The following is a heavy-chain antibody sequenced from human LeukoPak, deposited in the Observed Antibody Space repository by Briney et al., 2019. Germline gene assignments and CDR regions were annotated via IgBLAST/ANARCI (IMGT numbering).Heavy chain of an antibody. D-gene: IGHD3-3*01. CDR1: GFTFSNYA. V-gene: IGHV3-23*01. CDR2: ISGSGGTT. J-gene: IGHJ4*02. Sequence: GGSLRLSCAASGFTFSNYAMHWVRQAPGKGLEWVAVISGSGGTTVYTDSVKGRFTISRDNSKNTLSLQMNSLRAEDTAVYFCARGSRISPIDYWGQGTLVTVSS. CDR3: ARGSRISPIDY.